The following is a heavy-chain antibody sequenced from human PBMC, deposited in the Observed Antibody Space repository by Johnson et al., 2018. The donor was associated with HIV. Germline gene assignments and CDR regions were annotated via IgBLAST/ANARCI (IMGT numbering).Heavy chain of an antibody. Sequence: QVQLVESGGGVVQPGRSLRLSCAASGFTFSSYGMHWVRQAPGKGLEWVAFIRYDGSNKYYADSVKGRFTISRDNSKNTLYLQMHSLRVEDTVVYYCAKDPGYCSGGSCYTLIGWGVWGQGTMVTVSS. D-gene: IGHD2-15*01. CDR1: GFTFSSYG. CDR2: IRYDGSNK. V-gene: IGHV3-30*02. CDR3: AKDPGYCSGGSCYTLIGWGV. J-gene: IGHJ3*01.